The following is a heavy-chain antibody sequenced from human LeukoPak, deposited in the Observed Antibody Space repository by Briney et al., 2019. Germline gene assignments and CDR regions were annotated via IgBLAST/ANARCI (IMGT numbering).Heavy chain of an antibody. Sequence: GGSLRLSCAASGFTFSNYGTNWVRQAPGKGLEWVSSISPSSSYIYYADSMKGRFTISRDNAKNSLYLQMNSLRAEDTAVYYCARDRVAVVRGVSALDYWGQGTLVTVSS. V-gene: IGHV3-21*01. D-gene: IGHD3-10*01. CDR1: GFTFSNYG. J-gene: IGHJ4*02. CDR3: ARDRVAVVRGVSALDY. CDR2: ISPSSSYI.